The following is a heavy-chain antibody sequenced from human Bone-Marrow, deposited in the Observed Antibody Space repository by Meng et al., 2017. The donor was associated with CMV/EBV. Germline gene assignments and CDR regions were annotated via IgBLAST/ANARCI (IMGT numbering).Heavy chain of an antibody. V-gene: IGHV3-48*04. CDR1: GFTFSSYS. Sequence: GESLKISCAASGFTFSSYSMNWVRQAPGKGLEWIAFISGSGHAINYADSVDGRFTISRDSAKDSLFLQMNYLRVEDTAVYYCARDHPRAVWYFQDWGQGTLVTVSS. D-gene: IGHD3-16*01. J-gene: IGHJ1*01. CDR2: ISGSGHAI. CDR3: ARDHPRAVWYFQD.